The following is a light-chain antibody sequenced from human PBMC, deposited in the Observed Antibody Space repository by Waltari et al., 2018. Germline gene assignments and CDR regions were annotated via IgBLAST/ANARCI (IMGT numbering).Light chain of an antibody. J-gene: IGLJ2*01. CDR1: SSDIGGHNY. CDR2: DVV. Sequence: QSALTQPASVSGSPGPTITLSCTGTSSDIGGHNYVPWYQQHPGKAPKLMIYDVVKRPSGVSNRFSGSKSGNTASLTISGLQAEDDAIYYCSSYASSKFGGGTKLTVL. V-gene: IGLV2-14*01. CDR3: SSYASSK.